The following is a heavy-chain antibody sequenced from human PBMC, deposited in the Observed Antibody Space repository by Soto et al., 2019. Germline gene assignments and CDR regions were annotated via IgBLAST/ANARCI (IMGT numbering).Heavy chain of an antibody. CDR1: GFTLSSYA. V-gene: IGHV3-23*01. CDR3: AKERAIEWLLLHGMDV. J-gene: IGHJ6*02. CDR2: ISAGGTT. D-gene: IGHD3-22*01. Sequence: GGSLRLSCAAPGFTLSSYATSWVRQAPGKGLEWVSAISAGGTTYYADSVRGRITISRDNSKNTLHLQMNSLRAEDTAVYYCAKERAIEWLLLHGMDVWGQGTTVTVSS.